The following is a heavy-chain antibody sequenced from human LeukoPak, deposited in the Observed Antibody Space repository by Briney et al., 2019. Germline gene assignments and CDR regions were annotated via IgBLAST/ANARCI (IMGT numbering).Heavy chain of an antibody. D-gene: IGHD5-12*01. J-gene: IGHJ3*02. V-gene: IGHV4-39*01. CDR3: ARHSRSGYGDYESAFDI. CDR1: SFSSYA. Sequence: SFSSYAMTWVRQPPGKGLEWIGNFYYTGSTYYNPSLKSRITISVDTSKNQFSLKLRSVTAADTAVYYCARHSRSGYGDYESAFDIWGQGTMVTVSS. CDR2: FYYTGST.